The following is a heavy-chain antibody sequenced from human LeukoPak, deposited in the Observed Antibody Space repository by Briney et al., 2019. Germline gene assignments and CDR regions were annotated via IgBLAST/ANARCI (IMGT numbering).Heavy chain of an antibody. J-gene: IGHJ4*02. CDR1: GGSISSYY. CDR3: ARDNVYYDYVWGSYRGDYFDY. CDR2: IYYSGST. V-gene: IGHV4-59*01. D-gene: IGHD3-16*02. Sequence: SETLSLTCTVSGGSISSYYWSWIRQPPGKGLEWIGYIYYSGSTNYNPSLKSRVTISVDTSKNQFSLKLSSVTAADTAVYYCARDNVYYDYVWGSYRGDYFDYWGQGTLVTVSS.